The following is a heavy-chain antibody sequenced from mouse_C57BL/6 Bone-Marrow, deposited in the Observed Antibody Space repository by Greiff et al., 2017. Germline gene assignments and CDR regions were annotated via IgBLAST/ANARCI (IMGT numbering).Heavy chain of an antibody. CDR1: GFSFNTYA. Sequence: DVMLVESGGGLVQPKGSLKLSCAASGFSFNTYAMNWVRQAPGKGLEWVARIRSKSNNYATYYADSVKDRFTISRDDSESMLYLQMNNLKTEDTAMYYCVRLTSYWYFDVWGTGTTVTVSS. CDR3: VRLTSYWYFDV. V-gene: IGHV10-1*01. J-gene: IGHJ1*03. CDR2: IRSKSNNYAT.